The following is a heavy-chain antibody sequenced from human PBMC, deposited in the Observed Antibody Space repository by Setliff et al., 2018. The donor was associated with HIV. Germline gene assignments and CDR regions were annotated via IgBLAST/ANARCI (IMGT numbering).Heavy chain of an antibody. CDR1: GHSITSDYQ. D-gene: IGHD5-18*01. CDR2: IYHSGST. CDR3: AIDHVTNIAESGYGYTRIDP. Sequence: PSETLSLTCTVSGHSITSDYQWGWIRQPPGKGLEWIGSIYHSGSTYYNPSLKSRVTISVDTTKSQISLELISVTAADTAVYYCAIDHVTNIAESGYGYTRIDPWGPGISVTVSS. J-gene: IGHJ5*02. V-gene: IGHV4-38-2*02.